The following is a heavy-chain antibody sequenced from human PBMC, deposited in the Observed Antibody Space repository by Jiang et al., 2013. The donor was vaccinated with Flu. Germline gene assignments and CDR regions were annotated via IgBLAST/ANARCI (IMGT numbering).Heavy chain of an antibody. J-gene: IGHJ6*03. D-gene: IGHD3-3*01. V-gene: IGHV3-48*03. CDR3: AREVPITIFGVDYYYYMDV. CDR2: ISSSGSTI. Sequence: PGGSLRLSCAASGFTFSSYEMNWSARLQEGLEWVSYISSSGSTIYYADSVKGRFTISRDNAKNSLYLQMNSLRAEDTAVYYCAREVPITIFGVDYYYYMDVWGKGTTVTVSS. CDR1: GFTFSSYE.